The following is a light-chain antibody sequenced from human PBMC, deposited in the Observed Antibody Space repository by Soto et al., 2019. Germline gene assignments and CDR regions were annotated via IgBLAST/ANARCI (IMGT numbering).Light chain of an antibody. CDR1: QSVSSSY. CDR3: QQYGSSPLT. Sequence: ENVLTQSPGTLSLSPGERATLSCRASQSVSSSYLAWYQQKPGQAHRLLVYGASSRATGIPDRFSGSGSGTDFTLTISRLEPEDFAVYYCQQYGSSPLTFGGGTKVEIK. J-gene: IGKJ4*01. V-gene: IGKV3-20*01. CDR2: GAS.